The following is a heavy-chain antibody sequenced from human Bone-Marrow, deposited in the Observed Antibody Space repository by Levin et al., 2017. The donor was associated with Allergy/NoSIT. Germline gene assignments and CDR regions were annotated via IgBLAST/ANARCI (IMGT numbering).Heavy chain of an antibody. CDR2: IYPGDSET. CDR3: ARTPPYCGTTGYLYWYFDL. J-gene: IGHJ2*01. D-gene: IGHD3-22*01. V-gene: IGHV5-51*01. CDR1: GYTFTSHW. Sequence: GESLKISCKGSGYTFTSHWIAWLRQMPGKGPELMGIIYPGDSETRYSPPFQGQVTISADESINTAYLQWSSLKASDTAMYYCARTPPYCGTTGYLYWYFDLWGRGTLVTVSS.